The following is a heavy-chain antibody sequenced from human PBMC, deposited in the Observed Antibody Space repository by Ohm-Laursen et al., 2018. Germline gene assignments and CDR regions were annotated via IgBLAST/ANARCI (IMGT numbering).Heavy chain of an antibody. Sequence: SVKVSCKASGGTFSSYAISWVRQAPGQGLEWMGGIIPIFGTANYAQKFQGRVTITADKSTSTAYMELSSLRSEDTAVYYCARGLGDFGVVYYYYGMDVWGQGTTVTVSS. D-gene: IGHD3-3*01. V-gene: IGHV1-69*06. J-gene: IGHJ6*02. CDR3: ARGLGDFGVVYYYYGMDV. CDR2: IIPIFGTA. CDR1: GGTFSSYA.